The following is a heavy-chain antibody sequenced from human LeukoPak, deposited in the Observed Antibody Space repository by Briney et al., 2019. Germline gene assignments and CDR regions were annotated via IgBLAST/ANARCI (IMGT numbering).Heavy chain of an antibody. J-gene: IGHJ4*02. CDR1: GFTFSSYS. D-gene: IGHD3-22*01. CDR3: ASSEDYYDSSGSYFDY. Sequence: GESLRLSCAPSGFTFSSYSMHWVRQAPGKGLESLAVISYDGSKKYYADSVKGRFTISRDNCKNTLYLQMNSLRAEDTAVYYCASSEDYYDSSGSYFDYWGQGTLVTVSS. V-gene: IGHV3-30*04. CDR2: ISYDGSKK.